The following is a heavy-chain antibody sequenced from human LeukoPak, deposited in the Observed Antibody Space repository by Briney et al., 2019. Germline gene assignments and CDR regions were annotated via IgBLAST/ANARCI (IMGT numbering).Heavy chain of an antibody. V-gene: IGHV3-30*03. J-gene: IGHJ6*02. CDR2: ISYDGSNI. CDR3: ARDLLLGASYYYYGMDV. D-gene: IGHD3-10*01. CDR1: GFTFSIYG. Sequence: GRSLRLSCAASGFTFSIYGMHWVRQAPGKGLEWVAVISYDGSNIYYADSVKGRFTISRDNSKNTLYLQMNSLRAEDTAVYYCARDLLLGASYYYYGMDVWGQGTTVTVSS.